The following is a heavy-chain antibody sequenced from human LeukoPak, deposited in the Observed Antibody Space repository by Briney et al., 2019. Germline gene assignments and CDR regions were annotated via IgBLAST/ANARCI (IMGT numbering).Heavy chain of an antibody. Sequence: GGSLRLSCAASGFTFSSYGMHWVRQAPGKGLEWVAVISSDGSNKYYADSVKGRFTISRDNSKNTLYLQMNSLRAEDTAVYYCAKDVARFGELPPYDASDIWGQGTMVTVSS. CDR3: AKDVARFGELPPYDASDI. D-gene: IGHD3-10*01. CDR1: GFTFSSYG. CDR2: ISSDGSNK. V-gene: IGHV3-30*18. J-gene: IGHJ3*02.